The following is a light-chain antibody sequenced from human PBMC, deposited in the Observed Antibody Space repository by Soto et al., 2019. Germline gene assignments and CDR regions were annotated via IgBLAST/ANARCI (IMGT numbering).Light chain of an antibody. CDR3: QQHNQWPIT. J-gene: IGKJ5*01. V-gene: IGKV3D-15*01. Sequence: EIVMTQSPATLSVSPGETASLSCRASQSAGNFLAWYQQKPGQAPRLLIYYISTRATGIPARFSGSGSGTEFTLTINSLQSEDSAVYYCQQHNQWPITFGQGTRLELN. CDR1: QSAGNF. CDR2: YIS.